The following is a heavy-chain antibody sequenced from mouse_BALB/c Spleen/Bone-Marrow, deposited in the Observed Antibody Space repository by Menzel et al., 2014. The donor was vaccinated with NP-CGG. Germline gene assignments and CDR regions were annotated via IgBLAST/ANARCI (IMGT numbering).Heavy chain of an antibody. V-gene: IGHV1S22*01. CDR2: IYPGSGST. CDR1: GYTFTTYW. Sequence: GSELVRPGASVKLSCKASGYTFTTYWIHWVKQRHGQGLEWIGNIYPGSGSTNYGEKFKTKGTLTVDTSSSTAYMHLSSLTSEDSAVYYCTRWNGHYEGFAYWGQGTLVTVSA. CDR3: TRWNGHYEGFAY. J-gene: IGHJ3*01. D-gene: IGHD2-1*01.